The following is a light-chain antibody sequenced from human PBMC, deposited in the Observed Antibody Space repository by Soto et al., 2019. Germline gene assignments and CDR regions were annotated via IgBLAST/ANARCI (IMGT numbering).Light chain of an antibody. CDR2: DAS. V-gene: IGKV1-5*01. CDR3: QQYYDWPRT. CDR1: QSISSW. Sequence: DIQMTQSPSTLSASVGDRVTITCRASQSISSWLAWYQQKPGKAPKLLIYDASSLESGVPSRFSGSGSGTDFTLTISCLQSEDFAVYFCQQYYDWPRTFGQGTKVDIK. J-gene: IGKJ1*01.